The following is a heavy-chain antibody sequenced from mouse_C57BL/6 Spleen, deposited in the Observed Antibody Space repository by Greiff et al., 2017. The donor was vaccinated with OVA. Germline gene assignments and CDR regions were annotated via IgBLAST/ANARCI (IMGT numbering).Heavy chain of an antibody. CDR1: GFTFSSYG. CDR3: ARVATEDYFDY. Sequence: EVQRVESGGDLVKPGGSLTLSCAASGFTFSSYGMSWVRQTPDKRLEWVATISSGGIYPYYPDSVKGRFTISRDNAKNTLYLQMSSLKSEDTAMYYCARVATEDYFDYWGQGTTLTVSS. J-gene: IGHJ2*01. CDR2: ISSGGIYP. V-gene: IGHV5-6*01. D-gene: IGHD1-1*01.